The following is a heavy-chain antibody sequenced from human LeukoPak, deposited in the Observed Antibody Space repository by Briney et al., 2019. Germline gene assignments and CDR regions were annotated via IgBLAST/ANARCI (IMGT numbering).Heavy chain of an antibody. D-gene: IGHD5-18*01. CDR3: ARDRGYGLIWFDP. CDR2: INPNSGGT. CDR1: GYTFTGYY. V-gene: IGHV1-2*02. J-gene: IGHJ5*02. Sequence: GASVKVSCKASGYTFTGYYMHWVRQAPGQGLEWMGWINPNSGGTTYAQKFQGRVTMTRDTSISTAYMELSRLRSDDTAVYYCARDRGYGLIWFDPWGQGTLVTVSS.